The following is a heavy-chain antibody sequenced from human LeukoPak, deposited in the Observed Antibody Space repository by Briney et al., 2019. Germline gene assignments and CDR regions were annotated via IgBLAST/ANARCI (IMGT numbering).Heavy chain of an antibody. CDR2: ISGSGGST. V-gene: IGHV3-23*01. D-gene: IGHD3-22*01. Sequence: GGSLRLSCAASGFTFSSYAMSWVRQAPGKGLEWVSAISGSGGSTYYADSVKGRLTISRDNSKNTLYLQMNSLRAEDTAVYYCAKKSGGYYYPDPAEYWGQGTLVTVSS. CDR1: GFTFSSYA. J-gene: IGHJ4*02. CDR3: AKKSGGYYYPDPAEY.